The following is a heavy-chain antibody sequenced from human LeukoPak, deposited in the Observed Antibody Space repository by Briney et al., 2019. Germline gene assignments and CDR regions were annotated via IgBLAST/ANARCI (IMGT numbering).Heavy chain of an antibody. CDR1: GESFSGYY. V-gene: IGHV4-34*12. CDR2: IIHSGST. Sequence: SETLALNCTEYGESFSGYYWSWIRQTPGNGKEWIGEIIHSGSTNYSPSLKSRVTISLDAAKSQFSLRLTSVTAADTAVYYCAGYSGSPRYFDYWGQGTLVTVSS. CDR3: AGYSGSPRYFDY. J-gene: IGHJ4*02. D-gene: IGHD6-6*01.